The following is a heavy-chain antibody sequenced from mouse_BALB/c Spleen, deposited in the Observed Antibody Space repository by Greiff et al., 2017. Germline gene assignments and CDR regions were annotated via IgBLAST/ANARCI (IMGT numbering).Heavy chain of an antibody. CDR3: TRLDSSCYVGAMDY. J-gene: IGHJ4*01. CDR2: IDPSDSYT. D-gene: IGHD3-2*01. V-gene: IGHV1S127*01. Sequence: QVQLQQPGAELVKPGASVKMSCKASGYTFTSYWMHWVKQRPGQGLEWIGTIDPSDSYTSYNQKFKGKATLTVDTSSSTAYMQLSSLTSEDSAVYCCTRLDSSCYVGAMDYWGQGTSVTVSS. CDR1: GYTFTSYW.